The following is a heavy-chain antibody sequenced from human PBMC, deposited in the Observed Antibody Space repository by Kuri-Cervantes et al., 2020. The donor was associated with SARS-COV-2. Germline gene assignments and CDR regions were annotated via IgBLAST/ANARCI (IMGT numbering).Heavy chain of an antibody. CDR3: ARDTGTYCSDISCYCYYYYYGMDV. CDR1: GGSIISYY. D-gene: IGHD2-2*01. V-gene: IGHV4-59*01. CDR2: ISYSGNT. J-gene: IGHJ6*02. Sequence: SETLSLTSTVAGGSIISYYWSWIRQPPGKGLEWIGYISYSGNTNYNPSLKSRVTISVDTSKNQFSLRLSSVTAADTAVYYCARDTGTYCSDISCYCYYYYYGMDVWGQGTTVTVSS.